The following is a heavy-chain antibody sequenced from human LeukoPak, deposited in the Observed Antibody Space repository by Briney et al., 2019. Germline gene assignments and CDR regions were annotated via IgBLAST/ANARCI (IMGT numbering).Heavy chain of an antibody. Sequence: GGSLRLSCVASGFTFTNYWMTWVRQAPGKGLEWVANIKQDGGQTYYVDSLKGRFTISRDNAKNSLYLQMNSLRADDTAMYFCARIGYSSSCLDYWGQGTLVTVSS. CDR3: ARIGYSSSCLDY. V-gene: IGHV3-7*01. CDR1: GFTFTNYW. J-gene: IGHJ4*02. D-gene: IGHD6-13*01. CDR2: IKQDGGQT.